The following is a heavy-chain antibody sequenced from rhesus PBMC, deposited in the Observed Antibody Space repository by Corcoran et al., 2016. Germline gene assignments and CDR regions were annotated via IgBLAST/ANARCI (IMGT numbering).Heavy chain of an antibody. V-gene: IGHV4-122*02. CDR3: ASIAAAAH. CDR1: GYSISSGYG. J-gene: IGHJ4*01. D-gene: IGHD6-31*01. CDR2: ISYSGST. Sequence: QLQLQESGPGLVKPSETLSLTCAVSGYSISSGYGWSWIRQPPGKGLEWIGNISYSGSTSYNPSLKSRVTISRDTSKNQFSLKLSSVTAADTAVYYCASIAAAAHWGQGVLVTVSS.